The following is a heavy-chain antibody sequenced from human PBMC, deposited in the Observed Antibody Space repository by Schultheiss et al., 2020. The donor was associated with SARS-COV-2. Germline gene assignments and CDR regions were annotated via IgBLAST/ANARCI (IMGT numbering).Heavy chain of an antibody. Sequence: ASVKVSCKASGYTFTGYYMHWVRQAPGQGLEWMGWINPNSGGTNYAQKFQGRVTMTRDTSISTAYMELTSLRSDDTAVYYCARDFNRRYFDWSSPYYYGMDVWGQGTTVTVSS. V-gene: IGHV1-2*02. CDR1: GYTFTGYY. D-gene: IGHD3-9*01. J-gene: IGHJ6*02. CDR3: ARDFNRRYFDWSSPYYYGMDV. CDR2: INPNSGGT.